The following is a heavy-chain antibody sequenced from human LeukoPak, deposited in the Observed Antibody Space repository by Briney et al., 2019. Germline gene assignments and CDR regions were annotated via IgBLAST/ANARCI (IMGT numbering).Heavy chain of an antibody. CDR3: ARAVRAFDI. V-gene: IGHV1-69*05. CDR2: IMPLFGTA. Sequence: SVKVSCKTSGGTFNNSAISWVRQAPGQGLEWLGGIMPLFGTAGYAQKFQGRVTITKDESTRTVYLELTSLTSDDTAVYYCARAVRAFDIWGQGTMVTVSS. J-gene: IGHJ3*02. CDR1: GGTFNNSA.